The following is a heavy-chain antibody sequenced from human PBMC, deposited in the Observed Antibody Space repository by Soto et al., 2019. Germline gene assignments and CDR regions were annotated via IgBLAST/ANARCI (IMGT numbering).Heavy chain of an antibody. J-gene: IGHJ6*02. V-gene: IGHV4-34*01. D-gene: IGHD6-6*01. Sequence: ASETLSLTCAVYGGSFSGYYWSWIRQPPGKGLEWIVEINHSGSTNYNPSLKSRVTISVDTSKNQFSLKLSSVTAADTAVYYCARGWYVSSPVGFYYGMDVWGQGTTVTVSS. CDR2: INHSGST. CDR1: GGSFSGYY. CDR3: ARGWYVSSPVGFYYGMDV.